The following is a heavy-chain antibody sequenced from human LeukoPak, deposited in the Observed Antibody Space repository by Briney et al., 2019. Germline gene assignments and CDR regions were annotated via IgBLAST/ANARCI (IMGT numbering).Heavy chain of an antibody. V-gene: IGHV3-7*01. CDR1: GFTFSNYW. CDR2: MKQDGSDK. Sequence: GGSLRLSCAGSGFTFSNYWMSWVRQAPGRGLEWVANMKQDGSDKYPVDSVKGRFTISRDNAKNSLYLQMNSLRAEDTAVYYCARCSSSSSNFDYWGQGTLVTVSS. J-gene: IGHJ4*02. CDR3: ARCSSSSSNFDY. D-gene: IGHD6-6*01.